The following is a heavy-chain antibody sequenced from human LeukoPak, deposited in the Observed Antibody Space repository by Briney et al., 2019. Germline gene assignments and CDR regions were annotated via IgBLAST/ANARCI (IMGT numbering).Heavy chain of an antibody. J-gene: IGHJ5*02. CDR1: GFTFSSYS. D-gene: IGHD3-10*01. Sequence: AGGSLRLSCAASGFTFSSYSMNWVRQAPGKGLEWVSSISSSSSYIYYADSVKGRFTISRDNSKNTLYLQMNSLRAEDTAVYYCTRDRGNSRFDPWGQGTLVTVSS. V-gene: IGHV3-21*01. CDR3: TRDRGNSRFDP. CDR2: ISSSSSYI.